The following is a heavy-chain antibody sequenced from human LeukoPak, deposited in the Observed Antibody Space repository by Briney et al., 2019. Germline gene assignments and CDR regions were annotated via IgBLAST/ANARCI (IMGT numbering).Heavy chain of an antibody. J-gene: IGHJ4*02. Sequence: GGSLRLSCAASGFTFSSYWMHWVRQAPGKGLVWVSRINSDGSSTSYADSVKGRFTISRDNPKNLLFLQMNNLRAEDTAVYYCARCAFDSSSWYGNYWGQGTLVTVSS. CDR1: GFTFSSYW. D-gene: IGHD6-13*01. V-gene: IGHV3-74*01. CDR3: ARCAFDSSSWYGNY. CDR2: INSDGSST.